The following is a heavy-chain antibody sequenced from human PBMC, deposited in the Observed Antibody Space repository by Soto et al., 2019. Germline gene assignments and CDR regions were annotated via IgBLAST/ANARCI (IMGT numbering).Heavy chain of an antibody. D-gene: IGHD4-4*01. CDR1: GFTFSDSW. CDR3: VRGGSNYAS. CDR2: IKPDESEK. J-gene: IGHJ5*02. Sequence: EVQLVASGGGLVQPGGSLRLSCTASGFTFSDSWMTWVRQAPGKGLEWVARIKPDESEKKYADSVKGRFSIPRDNAKNSMYSQIDTLKGEDTAVYYCVRGGSNYASWGQGTLVTVSS. V-gene: IGHV3-7*01.